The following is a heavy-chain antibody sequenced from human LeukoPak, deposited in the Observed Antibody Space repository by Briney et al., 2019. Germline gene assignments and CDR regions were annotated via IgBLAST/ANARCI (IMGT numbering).Heavy chain of an antibody. Sequence: SEPLSLTCTVSGGSISSHYWSWIRQPPGKGLEWLGYIYYTGSTNYNPSFKSRVTISLDTSKTQFSLKLPSVTAADTAVYYCARQSGGGSYYYFDYWGQGTLVTVSS. J-gene: IGHJ4*02. CDR3: ARQSGGGSYYYFDY. D-gene: IGHD1-26*01. CDR2: IYYTGST. V-gene: IGHV4-59*08. CDR1: GGSISSHY.